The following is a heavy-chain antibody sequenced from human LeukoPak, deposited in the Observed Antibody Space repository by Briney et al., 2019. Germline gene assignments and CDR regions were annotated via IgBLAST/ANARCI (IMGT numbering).Heavy chain of an antibody. CDR1: GYSISSSYY. D-gene: IGHD3-16*01. Sequence: PSEALSLTCAVSGYSISSSYYWGWIRPPPEKGLEWIGSIYHSGSTYYNPSFKSRVTISVDTSRNQFSLKLRSVTAADTAVYYCARGVTSISRGSYGYWGQGTLVTVSS. J-gene: IGHJ4*02. CDR2: IYHSGST. CDR3: ARGVTSISRGSYGY. V-gene: IGHV4-38-2*01.